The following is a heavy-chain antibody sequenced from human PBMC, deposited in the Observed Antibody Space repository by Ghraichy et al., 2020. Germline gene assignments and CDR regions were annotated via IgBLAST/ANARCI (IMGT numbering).Heavy chain of an antibody. J-gene: IGHJ4*02. V-gene: IGHV1-46*01. CDR2: INPSSGST. CDR1: GYTFTSYQ. CDR3: ARSDDLDSDY. Sequence: ASVKDSCKGSGYTFTSYQMHWVRQAPGQGLEWMGIINPSSGSTTYAQKFQGRVAMTRDTSTSTFYMELSSLRSEDTAVYYCARSDDLDSDYWGQGTLVTVSS. D-gene: IGHD1-1*01.